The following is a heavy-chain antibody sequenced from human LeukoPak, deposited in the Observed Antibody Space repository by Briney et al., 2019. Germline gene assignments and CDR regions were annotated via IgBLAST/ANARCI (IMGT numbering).Heavy chain of an antibody. CDR1: GFTFSSYS. Sequence: GGSLRLSCAASGFTFSSYSMNWVRQAPGKGLEWVSSISSSSSYMYYADSMKGRFTISRDNAKNSLYLQMNSLRAEDTAVYYCARSGMVRGVIISLGYDYWGQGTLVTVSS. CDR2: ISSSSSYM. J-gene: IGHJ4*02. D-gene: IGHD3-10*01. CDR3: ARSGMVRGVIISLGYDY. V-gene: IGHV3-21*01.